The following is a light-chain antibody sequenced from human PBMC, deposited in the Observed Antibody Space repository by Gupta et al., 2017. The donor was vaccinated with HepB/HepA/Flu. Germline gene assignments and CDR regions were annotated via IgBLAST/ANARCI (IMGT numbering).Light chain of an antibody. CDR2: WAS. V-gene: IGKV4-1*01. CDR3: QQYYAIPYT. CDR1: QTIFYSSNNKNY. J-gene: IGKJ1*01. Sequence: DIVMTQSPDSLAVSLGERATITCKSSQTIFYSSNNKNYLAWYQQKPGQPPKLIINWASTRESGVPDRIRGGSGTEFTLTISTLQAEDVAIYYCQQYYAIPYTFGQGTKVEIK.